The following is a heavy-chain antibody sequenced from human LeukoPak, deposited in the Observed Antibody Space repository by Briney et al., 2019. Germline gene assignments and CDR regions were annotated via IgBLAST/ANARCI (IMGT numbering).Heavy chain of an antibody. J-gene: IGHJ4*02. Sequence: ASVKVSCKASGYTFTGYCLHWVRQAPGQGLEWMGWINPNSGGTNYAQKFQGRVTMTRDTSISTAYMELSRLRSDDTAVYYCARGWGAIGVPGTTDCWGQGTLVTVSS. D-gene: IGHD6-19*01. CDR1: GYTFTGYC. CDR2: INPNSGGT. V-gene: IGHV1-2*02. CDR3: ARGWGAIGVPGTTDC.